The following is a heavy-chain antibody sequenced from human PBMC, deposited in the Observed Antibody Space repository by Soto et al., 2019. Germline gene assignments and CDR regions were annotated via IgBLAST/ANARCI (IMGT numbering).Heavy chain of an antibody. CDR2: INHSGST. V-gene: IGHV4-34*01. Sequence: QVQLRQCGAGLLKPSETLSLTCAVYGDSFSAYHWNWIRQPPGKGLEWIGDINHSGSTNYNPSLTSRVTISIDTSKNQFSLKLTSVTAADTAVYYCATKDMATMSGNSWGQGTLVTVSS. CDR3: ATKDMATMSGNS. CDR1: GDSFSAYH. D-gene: IGHD3-10*01. J-gene: IGHJ4*02.